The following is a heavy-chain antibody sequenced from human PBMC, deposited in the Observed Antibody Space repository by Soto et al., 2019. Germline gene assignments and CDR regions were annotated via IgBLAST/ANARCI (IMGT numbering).Heavy chain of an antibody. D-gene: IGHD2-21*02. V-gene: IGHV3-48*02. CDR2: ISGASNYI. CDR3: ARQVYTVVTPIAY. Sequence: EVQLVESGGGLVQPGGSLRLSCAASGFTFSNFPMTLVRQAPGKGLEWVSYISGASNYIYYADSVKGRFTISRDNAKNSMSLQMTSLRDEATAVYYCARQVYTVVTPIAYGCQGTLVTVSS. CDR1: GFTFSNFP. J-gene: IGHJ4*02.